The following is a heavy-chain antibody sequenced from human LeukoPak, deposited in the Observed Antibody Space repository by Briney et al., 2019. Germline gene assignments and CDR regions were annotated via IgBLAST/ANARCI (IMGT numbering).Heavy chain of an antibody. Sequence: GGSLRLSCAASGFTFSKVWMSWVRLAPGKGLEWVGRIKSKTDGGTIDYAAPVKGRFTISRDDSKDTLFLQMNSLKTEDTAVYYCTTDLSELDDSGYYAKYFHHWGQGTLVSVSS. CDR1: GFTFSKVW. J-gene: IGHJ1*01. CDR2: IKSKTDGGTI. CDR3: TTDLSELDDSGYYAKYFHH. D-gene: IGHD3-22*01. V-gene: IGHV3-15*01.